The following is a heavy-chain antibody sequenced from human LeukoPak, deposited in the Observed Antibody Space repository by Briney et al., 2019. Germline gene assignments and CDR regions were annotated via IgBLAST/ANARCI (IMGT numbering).Heavy chain of an antibody. V-gene: IGHV4-61*02. J-gene: IGHJ4*02. CDR2: IYTSGST. D-gene: IGHD6-19*01. Sequence: SQTLSLTCTVSGGSISSGSYYWSWIRQPAGKGPEWIGRIYTSGSTNYNPSLKSRVTISVDTSKNQFSLKLSSVTAADTAVYYCARLTPGIAVAGSEFDYWGQGTLVTVSS. CDR1: GGSISSGSYY. CDR3: ARLTPGIAVAGSEFDY.